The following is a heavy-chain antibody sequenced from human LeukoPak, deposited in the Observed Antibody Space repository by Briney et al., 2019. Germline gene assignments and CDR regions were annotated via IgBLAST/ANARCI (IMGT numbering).Heavy chain of an antibody. CDR2: INSRGSI. D-gene: IGHD3-16*01. J-gene: IGHJ6*03. V-gene: IGHV4-4*07. CDR1: GGSISSDY. Sequence: SETLSLTCTVSGGSISSDYWSWIRQPAGKGLDWIGRINSRGSIKYNPSLKSRVTMSVDTSKNQFSLRLTSVTAADTAVYYCARDSEGWASAYYYYYMDVWGKGNPVTVSS. CDR3: ARDSEGWASAYYYYYMDV.